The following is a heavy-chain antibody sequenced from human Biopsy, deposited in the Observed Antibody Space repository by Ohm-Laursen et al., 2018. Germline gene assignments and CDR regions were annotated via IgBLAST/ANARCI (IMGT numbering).Heavy chain of an antibody. CDR1: GYIFTSYY. J-gene: IGHJ4*02. Sequence: SVKVSCKASGYIFTSYYMHWVRQAPGQGLEWMGWLNTNSGDTEYAENFQGRVTMTRDTSISTAYMELSRLRSDDTAVYYCARLTRSTPTTGVWGQGTLVTVSS. D-gene: IGHD2-8*01. CDR3: ARLTRSTPTTGV. CDR2: LNTNSGDT. V-gene: IGHV1-2*02.